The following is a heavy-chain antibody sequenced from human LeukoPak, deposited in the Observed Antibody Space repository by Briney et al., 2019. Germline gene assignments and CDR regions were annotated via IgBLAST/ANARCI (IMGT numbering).Heavy chain of an antibody. CDR3: ARGIGGYSYGPADWFDP. V-gene: IGHV4-34*01. Sequence: SETLSLTCAVYGGSFSGYYWSWIRQPPGKGLEWIEEINHSGSTNYNPSLKSRVTISVDTSKNQFSLKLSSVTAADTAVYYCARGIGGYSYGPADWFDPWGQGTLVTVSS. D-gene: IGHD5-18*01. CDR1: GGSFSGYY. CDR2: INHSGST. J-gene: IGHJ5*02.